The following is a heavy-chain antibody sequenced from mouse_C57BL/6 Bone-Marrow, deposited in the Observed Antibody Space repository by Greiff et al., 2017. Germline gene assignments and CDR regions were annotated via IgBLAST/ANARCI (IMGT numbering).Heavy chain of an antibody. CDR3: ARILYYYGSSPFDY. Sequence: VKLQESGAELARPGASVKLSCKASGYTFTSYGISWVKQRTGQGLEWIGEIYPRSGNTYYNEKFKGKATLTADKSSSTADMELRSLTSEDSAVYFCARILYYYGSSPFDYWGQGTTLTVSS. CDR1: GYTFTSYG. V-gene: IGHV1-81*01. J-gene: IGHJ2*01. CDR2: IYPRSGNT. D-gene: IGHD1-1*01.